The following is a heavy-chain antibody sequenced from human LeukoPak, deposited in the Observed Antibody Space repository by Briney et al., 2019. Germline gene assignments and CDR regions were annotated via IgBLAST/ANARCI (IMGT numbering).Heavy chain of an antibody. CDR1: GGTFISNA. Sequence: GASVKVSCKASGGTFISNATTWVRQAPGQGLEWMGRIIPIFGITDYAQKFQGRVTITADKSTSTAYMEFSSLRSGDTAVYYCASGRMTTETTYCFDPWGQGTLITVSS. CDR3: ASGRMTTETTYCFDP. D-gene: IGHD4-11*01. J-gene: IGHJ5*02. V-gene: IGHV1-69*04. CDR2: IIPIFGIT.